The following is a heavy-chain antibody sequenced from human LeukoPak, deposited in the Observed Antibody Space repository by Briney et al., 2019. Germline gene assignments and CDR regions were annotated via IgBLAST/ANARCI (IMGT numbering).Heavy chain of an antibody. J-gene: IGHJ6*02. CDR2: IFHSGST. D-gene: IGHD5-24*01. CDR3: ARRTTWLYFNALDV. V-gene: IGHV4-31*03. Sequence: SETLSLTCTVAGGSVTSSGQYWTWIRQHPGKGLEWIGYIFHSGSTNYNPSLKSRIIMSVDTSKNQFSLILSSATAADTAVYFCARRTTWLYFNALDVWGPGTTVTVSS. CDR1: GGSVTSSGQY.